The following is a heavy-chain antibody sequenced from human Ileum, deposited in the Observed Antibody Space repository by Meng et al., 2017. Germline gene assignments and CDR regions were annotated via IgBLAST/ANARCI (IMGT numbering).Heavy chain of an antibody. J-gene: IGHJ4*02. D-gene: IGHD2-21*01. CDR2: IHHSGST. V-gene: IGHV4-4*02. Sequence: QVQLEGSGPGLVKPSRTLSLTCAVSGGSISFGYWWSWVRQPPGQGLEWIGEIHHSGSTNYNPSLKSRVTLSVDNSNNQFSLSLTSVTAADTAVYYCARNGDYSADHWGQGILVTVSS. CDR3: ARNGDYSADH. CDR1: GGSISFGYW.